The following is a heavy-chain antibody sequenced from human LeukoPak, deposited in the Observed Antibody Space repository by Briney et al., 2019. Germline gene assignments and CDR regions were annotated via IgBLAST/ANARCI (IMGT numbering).Heavy chain of an antibody. Sequence: SETLSLTCTVYGGPFSGYYWSWIRQPPGKGLEWIGEINHSESTNYNPSLKSRVTISVDPSKNQFSLKLSSVTAADTAVYYCARDGAKGYCSGGSCQPGFDPWGQGTLVTVSS. CDR1: GGPFSGYY. J-gene: IGHJ5*02. CDR2: INHSEST. CDR3: ARDGAKGYCSGGSCQPGFDP. D-gene: IGHD2-15*01. V-gene: IGHV4-34*01.